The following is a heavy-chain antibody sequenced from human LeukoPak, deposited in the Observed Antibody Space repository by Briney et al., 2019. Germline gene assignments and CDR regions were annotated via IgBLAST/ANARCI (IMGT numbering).Heavy chain of an antibody. J-gene: IGHJ4*02. V-gene: IGHV4-39*07. D-gene: IGHD3-9*01. Sequence: SSETLSLTCTVSGGSISSSSYYWGWIRQPPGKGLEWIGSIYYSGSTYYNPSLKSRVTISVDTSKNQFSLKLSSVTAADTAVYYCARGKYYDILTGYYFFDYWGQGTLVTVSS. CDR3: ARGKYYDILTGYYFFDY. CDR2: IYYSGST. CDR1: GGSISSSSYY.